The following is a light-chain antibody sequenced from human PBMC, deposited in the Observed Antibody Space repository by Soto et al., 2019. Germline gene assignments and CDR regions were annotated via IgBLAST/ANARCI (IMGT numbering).Light chain of an antibody. CDR3: CAYTCSYTRYV. CDR1: SSDVGAFDY. CDR2: DVS. Sequence: QSVLTQPPSASGSPGQSVTISCTGTSSDVGAFDYVSWYQQHPGKAPKVMIYDVSKRPSGVPDRFSGSKSGNTASLTVSGLQAEDDADDSGCAYTCSYTRYVVGSGTKVP. J-gene: IGLJ1*01. V-gene: IGLV2-8*01.